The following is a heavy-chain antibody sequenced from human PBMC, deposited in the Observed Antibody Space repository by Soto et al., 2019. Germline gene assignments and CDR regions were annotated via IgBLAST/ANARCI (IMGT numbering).Heavy chain of an antibody. J-gene: IGHJ4*02. CDR2: INAGNGNT. V-gene: IGHV1-3*01. D-gene: IGHD6-6*01. Sequence: ASVKVSCKASGYTFTSYAMHWVRQAPGQRLEWMGWINAGNGNTKYSQKFQGRVTITRDTSASTAYMELSSLRSEDTAVYYCARSPRITYSSSTVVRLDYWGQGTLVTVSS. CDR3: ARSPRITYSSSTVVRLDY. CDR1: GYTFTSYA.